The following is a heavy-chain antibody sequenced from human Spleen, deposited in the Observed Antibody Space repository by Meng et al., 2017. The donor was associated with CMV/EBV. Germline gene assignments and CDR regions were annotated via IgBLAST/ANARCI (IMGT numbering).Heavy chain of an antibody. CDR3: ARVTDFWSTPWGFDP. CDR1: GYTFTCYY. J-gene: IGHJ5*01. D-gene: IGHD3-3*01. V-gene: IGHV1-2*02. CDR2: INANSGDT. Sequence: SGYTFTCYYMRWVRQAPGQGLEWMGWINANSGDTNYAVKFQGRVTMTRDTSITTAYMELSNLRSDDTAFYYCARVTDFWSTPWGFDPWGQGTLVTVSS.